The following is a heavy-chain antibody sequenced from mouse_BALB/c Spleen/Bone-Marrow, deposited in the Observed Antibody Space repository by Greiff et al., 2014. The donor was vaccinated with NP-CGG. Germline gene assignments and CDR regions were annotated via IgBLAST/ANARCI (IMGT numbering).Heavy chain of an antibody. CDR1: GFNIKDTY. CDR2: IDTANGNT. D-gene: IGHD2-1*01. CDR3: ARYGNGLMDY. J-gene: IGHJ4*01. Sequence: EVQLQQSGSELVKPGASVKLSCTASGFNIKDTYMHWVKQRPEQGLEWIGRIDTANGNTKYDPKFQGKATITADTSSNTAYLQLSSLTSEDTAVYYCARYGNGLMDYWGQGTSVTVSS. V-gene: IGHV14-3*02.